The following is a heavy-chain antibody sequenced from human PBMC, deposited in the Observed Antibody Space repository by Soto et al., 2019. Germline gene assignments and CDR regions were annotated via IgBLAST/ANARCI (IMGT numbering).Heavy chain of an antibody. D-gene: IGHD3-3*01. J-gene: IGHJ4*02. CDR2: INPSGGST. CDR1: GYTFTSYY. CDR3: AREFVTIFGVAPPDY. V-gene: IGHV1-46*03. Sequence: ASVKVSCKASGYTFTSYYMHWVRQAPGQGLEWMGIINPSGGSTSYAQKFQGRVTMTRDTSTSTVYMELSSLRSEDTAVYYCAREFVTIFGVAPPDYWGQGTLVTVSS.